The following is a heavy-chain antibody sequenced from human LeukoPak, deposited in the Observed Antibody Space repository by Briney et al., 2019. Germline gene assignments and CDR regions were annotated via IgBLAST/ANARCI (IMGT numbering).Heavy chain of an antibody. V-gene: IGHV1-46*01. Sequence: GASVKVSCKASGYTFTSYYMHWVRQAPGQGLEWMGIINPSGGSTSYAQKFQGRVTMTRNTSISTAYMELSSLRSEDTAVYYCARGGLQQYTWFAPGGQETLVTVPS. CDR3: ARGGLQQYTWFAP. CDR1: GYTFTSYY. J-gene: IGHJ5*02. CDR2: INPSGGST. D-gene: IGHD1-1*01.